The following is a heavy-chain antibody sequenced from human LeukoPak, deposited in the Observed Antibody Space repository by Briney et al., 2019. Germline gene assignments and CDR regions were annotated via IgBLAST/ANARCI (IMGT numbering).Heavy chain of an antibody. CDR3: ARSSSSSHYGWAFDI. CDR1: GFTFRSSW. D-gene: IGHD3-10*01. Sequence: PGGSLKLSCAASGFTFRSSWMHWVRQDPGKGLVWVSRINYDGGGVDYADSVKGRFTISRDNAKNTLYLQMNSLRAEDTALYFCARSSSSSHYGWAFDIWGQGTKVTVSS. CDR2: INYDGGGV. V-gene: IGHV3-74*01. J-gene: IGHJ3*02.